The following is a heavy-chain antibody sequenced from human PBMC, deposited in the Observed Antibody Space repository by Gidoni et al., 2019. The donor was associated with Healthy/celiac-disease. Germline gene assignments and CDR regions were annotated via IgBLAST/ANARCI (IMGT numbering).Heavy chain of an antibody. D-gene: IGHD5-18*01. V-gene: IGHV3-7*04. J-gene: IGHJ4*02. CDR3: ARAYTDDY. CDR2: IKQDGSEK. Sequence: EVQLVASGGGLVQSGGSLRLSCAAAGFTFSSYWMSWVRQDPGKGVEWVANIKQDGSEKYYVDSVKGRFTISRDNAKNSLYLKMNSLRAEDTAVYYCARAYTDDYWGQGTLVTVSS. CDR1: GFTFSSYW.